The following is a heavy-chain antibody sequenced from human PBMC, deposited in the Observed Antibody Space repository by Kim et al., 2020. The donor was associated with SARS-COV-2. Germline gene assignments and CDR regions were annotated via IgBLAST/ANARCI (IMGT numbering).Heavy chain of an antibody. Sequence: GGSLRLSCAASGFTFSSYWMSWVRQAPGKGLEWVANIKQDGSEKYYVDSVKGRFTISRDNAKNSLYLQMNSLRAEDTAVYYCARDTSGYDWGAFDIWGQGTMVTVSS. CDR1: GFTFSSYW. J-gene: IGHJ3*02. D-gene: IGHD5-12*01. CDR3: ARDTSGYDWGAFDI. CDR2: IKQDGSEK. V-gene: IGHV3-7*01.